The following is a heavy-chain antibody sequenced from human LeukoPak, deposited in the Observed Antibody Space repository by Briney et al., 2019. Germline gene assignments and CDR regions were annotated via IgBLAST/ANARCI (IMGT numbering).Heavy chain of an antibody. V-gene: IGHV3-74*01. J-gene: IGHJ5*02. CDR1: GFTFSTYL. D-gene: IGHD3-9*01. CDR2: INTDGSIT. Sequence: GGSLRLSCATSGFTFSTYLMHWVRQAPGKGLVWVSRINTDGSITTYADSVKGRFTISRDNAKNTLYLQMNSLRDEDTAVYYCASLGTLVPWGQGTLVTVSS. CDR3: ASLGTLVP.